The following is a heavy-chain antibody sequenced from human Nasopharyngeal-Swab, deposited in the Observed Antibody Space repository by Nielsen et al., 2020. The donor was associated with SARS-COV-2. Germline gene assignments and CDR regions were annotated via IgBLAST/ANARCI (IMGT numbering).Heavy chain of an antibody. CDR1: GFTFSTYG. V-gene: IGHV3-30*02. CDR2: IWYDGSNK. CDR3: AKGSSSWTYDH. J-gene: IGHJ4*02. D-gene: IGHD6-13*01. Sequence: GESLKISCAASGFTFSTYGMHWVRQAPGKGLEWVAFIWYDGSNKYYGYSVKGRLTISRDNSKNTLYLQMNSLRAEDTAVYYCAKGSSSWTYDHWGQGTLVRVSS.